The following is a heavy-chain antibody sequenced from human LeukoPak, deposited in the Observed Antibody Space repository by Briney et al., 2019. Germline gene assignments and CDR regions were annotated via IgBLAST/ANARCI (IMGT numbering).Heavy chain of an antibody. D-gene: IGHD6-13*01. CDR1: GFTFSGSA. J-gene: IGHJ5*02. CDR2: IRSKANNYAT. CDR3: TSALAAAGTIS. Sequence: GGSLKLSCAASGFTFSGSAMHWVRQASGKGLEWVGRIRSKANNYATAYAASVKGRFTISRDDLKNTAYLQMNTLKTEDTAMYYCTSALAAAGTISWGQGTLVTVSS. V-gene: IGHV3-73*01.